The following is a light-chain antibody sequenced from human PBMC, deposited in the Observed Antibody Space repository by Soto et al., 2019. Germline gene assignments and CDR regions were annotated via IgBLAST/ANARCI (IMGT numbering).Light chain of an antibody. Sequence: DIVMTQSPLSLPVTPGEPASISCRSSQSLLHSNGYTYLDWFVQKPGQSPQLLVYMGSNRASGVPDRLSGSGSGTEYTLKISRVEAEDVGVYYCMQSLQSRAFGGGTYVEIK. J-gene: IGKJ4*01. CDR1: QSLLHSNGYTY. CDR2: MGS. CDR3: MQSLQSRA. V-gene: IGKV2-28*01.